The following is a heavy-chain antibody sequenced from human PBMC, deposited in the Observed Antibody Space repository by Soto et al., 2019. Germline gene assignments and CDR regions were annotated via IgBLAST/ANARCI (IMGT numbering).Heavy chain of an antibody. CDR2: INHSGST. CDR1: GGSFSGYY. V-gene: IGHV4-34*01. Sequence: PSETLSLTCAVYGGSFSGYYWSWIRQPPGKGLEWIGEINHSGSTNYNPSLKSRVTISVDTSKNQFSLKLSSVTAADTAVYYCARGGYRITIFGVVIIPNYFDYWGQGTLVTVPS. J-gene: IGHJ4*02. CDR3: ARGGYRITIFGVVIIPNYFDY. D-gene: IGHD3-3*01.